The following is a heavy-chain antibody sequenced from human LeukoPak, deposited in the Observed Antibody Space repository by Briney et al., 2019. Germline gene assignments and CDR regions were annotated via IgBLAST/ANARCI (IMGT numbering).Heavy chain of an antibody. J-gene: IGHJ4*02. CDR2: ISSKGGTT. CDR3: AKGRQLASFDY. CDR1: GFTFSNYA. V-gene: IGHV3-23*01. Sequence: GRSLRLSCAASGFTFSNYAMNWVRQAPGKGLEWVSGISSKGGTTYYADSVKGRFTISRDNSKNTLYLQMNSLRVEDTAVYYCAKGRQLASFDYWGQGTLVTVSS. D-gene: IGHD6-13*01.